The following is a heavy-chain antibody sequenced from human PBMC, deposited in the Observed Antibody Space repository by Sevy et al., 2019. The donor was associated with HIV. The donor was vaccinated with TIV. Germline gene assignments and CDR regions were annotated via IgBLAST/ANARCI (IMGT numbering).Heavy chain of an antibody. Sequence: GGSLILSCAASGFTFDDYAMHWVRQAPGKGLEWVSGISWNSGSIGYADSVKGRFTISRDNAKNSLYLQMNSLRAEDTALYYCAKDILPEGYCSSTSCYTGWFDPWGQGTLVTVSS. J-gene: IGHJ5*02. CDR2: ISWNSGSI. CDR1: GFTFDDYA. D-gene: IGHD2-2*02. CDR3: AKDILPEGYCSSTSCYTGWFDP. V-gene: IGHV3-9*01.